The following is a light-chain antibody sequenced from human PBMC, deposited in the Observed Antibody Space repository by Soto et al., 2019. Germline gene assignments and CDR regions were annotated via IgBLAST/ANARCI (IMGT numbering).Light chain of an antibody. CDR3: QQLNSYLLT. CDR2: AAS. V-gene: IGKV1-9*01. Sequence: IQLTQSPSSLSASVGDRVTSTCRASQGISSYLDWYQQKPGKAPKLLIYAASTLQSGVPSRFSGSASGTDFTLTISSLQPEDFATYYCQQLNSYLLTFGGGTKVEIK. J-gene: IGKJ4*01. CDR1: QGISSY.